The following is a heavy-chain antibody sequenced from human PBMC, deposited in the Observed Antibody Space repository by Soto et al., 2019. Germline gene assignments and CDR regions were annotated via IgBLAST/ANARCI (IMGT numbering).Heavy chain of an antibody. Sequence: SSGDYYWSWIRQPPGKGLEWIGYIYYSGSTYYNPSLKSRVTISVDTSKNQFSLKLSSVTAADTAVYYCASTALWFGELSPKTFDYWGQGTLVTVSS. D-gene: IGHD3-10*01. V-gene: IGHV4-30-4*01. CDR3: ASTALWFGELSPKTFDY. CDR1: SSGDYY. CDR2: IYYSGST. J-gene: IGHJ4*02.